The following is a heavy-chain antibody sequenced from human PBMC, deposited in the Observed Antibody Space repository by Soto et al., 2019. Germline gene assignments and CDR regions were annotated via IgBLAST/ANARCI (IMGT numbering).Heavy chain of an antibody. CDR3: ARDLMGYDFWSGHGAFDI. V-gene: IGHV4-59*01. D-gene: IGHD3-3*01. Sequence: SETLSLTCTVSGGSISSYYWSWIRQPPGKGLEWIGYIYYSGSTNYNPSLKSRVTISVDTSKNQFSLKLSSVTAADTAVYYCARDLMGYDFWSGHGAFDIWGQGTMGTVS. J-gene: IGHJ3*02. CDR2: IYYSGST. CDR1: GGSISSYY.